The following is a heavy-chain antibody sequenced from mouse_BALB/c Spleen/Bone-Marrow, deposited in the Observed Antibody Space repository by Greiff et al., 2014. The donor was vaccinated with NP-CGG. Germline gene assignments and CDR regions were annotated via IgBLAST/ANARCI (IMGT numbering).Heavy chain of an antibody. V-gene: IGHV1-80*01. CDR2: IYPGDGDT. J-gene: IGHJ2*01. CDR1: GYAFSSYW. CDR3: ARVRNWADY. Sequence: VKLMESGAELVRPGSLVKISCKASGYAFSSYWMNWVKQRPGQGLEWIGQIYPGDGDTNYNGKFKGKATLTADKSSSTAYMQLSSLTSEDSAVYFCARVRNWADYWGQGTTLTVSS. D-gene: IGHD4-1*01.